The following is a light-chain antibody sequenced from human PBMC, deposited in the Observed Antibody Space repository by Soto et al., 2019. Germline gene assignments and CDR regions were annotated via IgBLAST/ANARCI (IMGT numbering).Light chain of an antibody. CDR1: SSDLGGYNF. J-gene: IGLJ2*01. CDR2: DVT. CDR3: SSYAGSSIPVA. V-gene: IGLV2-8*01. Sequence: QSALTQPPSASGSPGQSVTISCTGASSDLGGYNFVSWYQHHPGKAPRLMIYDVTQRPSGVPDRFSGSKSGNTASLTVSGLHVDDEAYYYCSSYAGSSIPVAFGGGTKLTVL.